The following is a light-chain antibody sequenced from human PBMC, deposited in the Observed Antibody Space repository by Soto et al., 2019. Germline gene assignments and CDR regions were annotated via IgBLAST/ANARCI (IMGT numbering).Light chain of an antibody. CDR1: QDISNY. J-gene: IGKJ5*01. V-gene: IGKV1-33*01. CDR3: QQYEDFPLT. Sequence: DIAMTQSPSSLSASVGDRVTITCQASQDISNYLNWYQQKTGRAPKLLIYDASSLESGVSSRFSGSESVTHFTFTISSLQPDDIASYYCQQYEDFPLTFGQGTRLDIK. CDR2: DAS.